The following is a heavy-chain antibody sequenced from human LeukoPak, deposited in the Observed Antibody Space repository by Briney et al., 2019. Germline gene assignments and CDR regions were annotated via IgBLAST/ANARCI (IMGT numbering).Heavy chain of an antibody. Sequence: GGSLRLSCAASGFTFNTYAMTWVRQAPEKGLEWVSTISAGSEDTHYADSVKGRFTISRDNFKNTLYLQMNSLRAEDTAVYYCAREDRVNSFWSGPRFDYWGQGTLVTVSS. CDR1: GFTFNTYA. J-gene: IGHJ4*02. CDR3: AREDRVNSFWSGPRFDY. V-gene: IGHV3-23*01. D-gene: IGHD3-3*01. CDR2: ISAGSEDT.